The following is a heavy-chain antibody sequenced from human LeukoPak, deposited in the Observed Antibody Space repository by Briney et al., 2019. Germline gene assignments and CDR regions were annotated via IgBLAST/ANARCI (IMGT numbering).Heavy chain of an antibody. J-gene: IGHJ4*02. Sequence: QTGGSLRLSCAASGFTFSSYAMSWVRQAPGKGLEWVSAISGSGGSTYYADSVKGRFTISRDNSKNTLYLQMNSLRAEDTAVYYCARSRHYSSGADYWGQGTLVTVSS. CDR1: GFTFSSYA. CDR2: ISGSGGST. V-gene: IGHV3-23*01. CDR3: ARSRHYSSGADY. D-gene: IGHD6-19*01.